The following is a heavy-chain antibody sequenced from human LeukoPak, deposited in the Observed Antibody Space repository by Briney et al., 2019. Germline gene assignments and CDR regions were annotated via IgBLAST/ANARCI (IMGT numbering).Heavy chain of an antibody. V-gene: IGHV3-64*01. Sequence: GSLRLSCAASGFTFSSYAMHWVCQTPGKGLEYVSAISTNGGGTYYANSVKGRFTISRDNSKNTLYLQMGSLRAEDMAVYFCARYCNGVTCYSGYDYWGQGDLGSASS. D-gene: IGHD2-15*01. CDR1: GFTFSSYA. CDR2: ISTNGGGT. J-gene: IGHJ4*02. CDR3: ARYCNGVTCYSGYDY.